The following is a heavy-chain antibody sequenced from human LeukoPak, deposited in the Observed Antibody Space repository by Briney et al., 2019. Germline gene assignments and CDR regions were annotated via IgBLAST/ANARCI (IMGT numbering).Heavy chain of an antibody. J-gene: IGHJ4*02. CDR3: ARGYDYGDYVLTYYFDY. CDR2: ISGSGGST. CDR1: GFAFGTYA. D-gene: IGHD4-17*01. V-gene: IGHV3-23*01. Sequence: GGSLRLSCTVSGFAFGTYAMTWVRQAPGKGLEWVSAISGSGGSTYYADSVKGRFTISRDNSKNTLYLQMNSLRAEDTAVYYCARGYDYGDYVLTYYFDYWGQGTLVTVSS.